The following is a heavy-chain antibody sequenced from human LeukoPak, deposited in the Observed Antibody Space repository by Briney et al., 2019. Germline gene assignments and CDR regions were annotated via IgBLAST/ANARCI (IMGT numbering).Heavy chain of an antibody. D-gene: IGHD4-17*01. J-gene: IGHJ4*02. CDR2: IWYDGSNK. CDR1: GFTFSSYG. CDR3: ARDQTVKYFDY. Sequence: PGRSLRLFCAASGFTFSSYGMHWVRQAPGKGLEWVAVIWYDGSNKYYADSVKGRFTISRDNSKNTLYLQMNSLRAEDTAVYYCARDQTVKYFDYWGQGTLVTVSS. V-gene: IGHV3-33*01.